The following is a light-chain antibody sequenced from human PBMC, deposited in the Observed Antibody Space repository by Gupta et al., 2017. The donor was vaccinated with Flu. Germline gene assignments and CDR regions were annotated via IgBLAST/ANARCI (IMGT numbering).Light chain of an antibody. CDR2: HDT. J-gene: IGLJ1*01. Sequence: SYTLTQPPSVSVAPGRTARLTCGGNNMATKSVHWYQQRPAQAPVLVVFHDTHRTAGIPERFSGSNAGNAATLTISRAEAGDEADYCCQRWETSSDFVFGPGAKVTVL. V-gene: IGLV3-21*02. CDR1: NMATKS. CDR3: QRWETSSDFV.